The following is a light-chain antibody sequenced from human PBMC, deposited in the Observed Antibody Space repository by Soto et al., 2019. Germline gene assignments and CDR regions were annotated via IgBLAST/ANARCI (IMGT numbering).Light chain of an antibody. V-gene: IGLV2-23*02. CDR3: CSYAGSRTHVL. CDR1: SSDVGSYNL. J-gene: IGLJ2*01. Sequence: QSALTQPASVSGSPGQSITISCIGTSSDVGSYNLVSWYQQHPGKAPKVLIYEVSERPSGVSNRFSGSKSGNTASLTISGLQAEDEPEYSCCSYAGSRTHVLFGGGTKLTVL. CDR2: EVS.